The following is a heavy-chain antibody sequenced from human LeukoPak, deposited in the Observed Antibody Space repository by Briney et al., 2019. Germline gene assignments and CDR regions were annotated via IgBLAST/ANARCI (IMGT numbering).Heavy chain of an antibody. CDR1: GYSFNTYY. CDR3: SRHVVTLVRGVNNRKEDWFDP. V-gene: IGHV1-2*02. J-gene: IGHJ5*02. CDR2: INTDSGGT. D-gene: IGHD3-10*01. Sequence: ASVKVSCKASGYSFNTYYMNWVRQAPGQGLEWLGWINTDSGGTNYAQKFLGRVTMTRDKANSTAYLELSGLRSDDTAVYYCSRHVVTLVRGVNNRKEDWFDPWGQGTLVSVSS.